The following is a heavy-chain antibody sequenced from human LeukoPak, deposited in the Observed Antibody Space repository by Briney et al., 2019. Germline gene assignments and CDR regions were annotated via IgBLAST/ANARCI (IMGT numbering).Heavy chain of an antibody. V-gene: IGHV4-61*02. CDR2: IYTSGST. CDR1: GGSISSSSYY. CDR3: ARDSYDILTGYHYFAY. D-gene: IGHD3-9*01. Sequence: PSQTPSLTCTVSGGSISSSSYYWSWIRQPAGKGLEWIGRIYTSGSTYYNPSLKSRVTISVDTSKNQFSLKLSSVTAADTAVYYCARDSYDILTGYHYFAYWGQGTLVTVSS. J-gene: IGHJ4*02.